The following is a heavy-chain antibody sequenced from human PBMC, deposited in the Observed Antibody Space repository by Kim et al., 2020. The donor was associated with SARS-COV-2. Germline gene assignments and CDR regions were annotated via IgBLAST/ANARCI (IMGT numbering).Heavy chain of an antibody. CDR1: GFSFTTYA. CDR2: IIGRGDRT. V-gene: IGHV3-23*01. D-gene: IGHD2-15*01. CDR3: ARNGKVRSYSAGPWYFD. J-gene: IGHJ4*01. Sequence: GESLRLSCAASGFSFTTYAMSWVRQAPGKGLEWVSSIIGRGDRTYHAGAVRGRFNISRDDSKSTLFLHLNSLRVEDTAIYYCARNGKVRSYSAGPWYFD.